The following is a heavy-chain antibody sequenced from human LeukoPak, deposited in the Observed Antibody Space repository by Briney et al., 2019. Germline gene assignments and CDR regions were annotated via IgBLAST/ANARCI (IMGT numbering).Heavy chain of an antibody. CDR1: GGTFSSYA. J-gene: IGHJ4*02. V-gene: IGHV1-69*13. Sequence: ASVKVSCKASGGTFSSYAISWVRQAPGQGLEWMGGIIPIFGTANYAQKFQGRVTITADESTSTAYMELSSLRSEDTAVYYCARDDYGDYVTDYWGQGTLVTVPS. CDR2: IIPIFGTA. D-gene: IGHD4-17*01. CDR3: ARDDYGDYVTDY.